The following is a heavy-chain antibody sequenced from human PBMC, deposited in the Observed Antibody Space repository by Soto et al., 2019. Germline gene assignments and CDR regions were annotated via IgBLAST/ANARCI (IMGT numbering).Heavy chain of an antibody. J-gene: IGHJ3*02. V-gene: IGHV3-13*01. D-gene: IGHD3-10*01. CDR3: ARVSLHGSGSTLDAFDI. CDR1: GFTFSSYD. CDR2: IGTAGDT. Sequence: EVQLVESGGGLVQPGGSLRLSCAASGFTFSSYDMHWVRQATGKGLEWVSAIGTAGDTYYPGSVKGRFTISRENAKNALWLQMSSLRAEAANVYSCARVSLHGSGSTLDAFDIRGQGTMVTVSS.